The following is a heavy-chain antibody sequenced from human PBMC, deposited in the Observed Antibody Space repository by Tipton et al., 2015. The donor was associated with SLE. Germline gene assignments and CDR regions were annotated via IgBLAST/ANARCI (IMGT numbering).Heavy chain of an antibody. Sequence: TLSLTCTVSDGSISSSSYYWAWIRQPPGRGLEYIGSIYYSGTTNFNPSLKSRVTISIDTSKNQFSLRLSSVTAADTAMYYCAREVYDFSRWGCFDYWGQGTLVTVSS. D-gene: IGHD3/OR15-3a*01. CDR3: AREVYDFSRWGCFDY. J-gene: IGHJ4*02. CDR1: DGSISSSSYY. CDR2: IYYSGTT. V-gene: IGHV4-39*07.